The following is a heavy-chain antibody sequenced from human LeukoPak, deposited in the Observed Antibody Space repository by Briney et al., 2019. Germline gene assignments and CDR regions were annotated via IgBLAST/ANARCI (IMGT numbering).Heavy chain of an antibody. CDR2: IIPIFGTA. CDR3: ARGNSSWSGVLDY. J-gene: IGHJ4*02. D-gene: IGHD6-13*01. Sequence: SVKVSCKASGGTFSSYAISWVRQAPGQGLEWMGGIIPIFGTANYAQKFQGRVTITADESTSTAYMELSSLRSEDTAVYYCARGNSSWSGVLDYWGQGTLVTVSS. V-gene: IGHV1-69*13. CDR1: GGTFSSYA.